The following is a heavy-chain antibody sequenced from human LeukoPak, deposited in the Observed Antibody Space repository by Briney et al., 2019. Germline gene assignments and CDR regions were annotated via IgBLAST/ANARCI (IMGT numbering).Heavy chain of an antibody. CDR3: ARGSGYVDY. V-gene: IGHV3-66*01. Sequence: EGSLRLSCAASGFTVSSNYMSRVRQAPGKGLEWDSFIYSGGSTYYADSVKGRFTSSRDNSKNTLYLQMNSLRAEDTAVYYCARGSGYVDYWGQGTLVTVSS. D-gene: IGHD2-15*01. CDR1: GFTVSSNY. J-gene: IGHJ4*02. CDR2: IYSGGST.